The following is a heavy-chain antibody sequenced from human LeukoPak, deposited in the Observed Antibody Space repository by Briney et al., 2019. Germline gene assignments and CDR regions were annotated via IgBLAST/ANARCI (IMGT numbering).Heavy chain of an antibody. V-gene: IGHV4-59*01. Sequence: PSETLSLTCTVSGGSISSYYWSWIRQPPGKGLEWIGYIYYSGSTNYTPSVKSRVTISVDTSKNQFSLKLSSVTAADTAVYYCARAKVDSSGYYAPDYWGQGTLVTVSS. CDR3: ARAKVDSSGYYAPDY. D-gene: IGHD3-22*01. CDR2: IYYSGST. J-gene: IGHJ4*02. CDR1: GGSISSYY.